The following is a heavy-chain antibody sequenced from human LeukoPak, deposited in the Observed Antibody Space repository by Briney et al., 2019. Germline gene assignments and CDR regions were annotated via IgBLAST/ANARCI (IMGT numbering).Heavy chain of an antibody. Sequence: GGTLRLSCAASGFTFSTYGMSWVRQAPGKGLEWVSAISGNGGSTYYADSVKGRFTISRDNSKNTLYLQMNSLRAEDTAVYYCAKRRSEYMDVWGKGTTVTIPS. CDR1: GFTFSTYG. D-gene: IGHD1-14*01. CDR3: AKRRSEYMDV. V-gene: IGHV3-23*01. J-gene: IGHJ6*03. CDR2: ISGNGGST.